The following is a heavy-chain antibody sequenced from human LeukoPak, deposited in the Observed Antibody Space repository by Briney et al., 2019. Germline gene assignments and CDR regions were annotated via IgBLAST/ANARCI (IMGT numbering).Heavy chain of an antibody. V-gene: IGHV1-18*01. CDR3: ARTSSGYGDYYFDS. CDR2: MSAYNGNT. D-gene: IGHD4-17*01. CDR1: GYIFTNYG. J-gene: IGHJ4*02. Sequence: ASVKVSCKASGYIFTNYGISWVRQAPGQGLEWMGWMSAYNGNTKYTQKLQGRVTMTIDTSTSIAYMELRSLRSDDTAVYFCARTSSGYGDYYFDSWGQGTLVTVST.